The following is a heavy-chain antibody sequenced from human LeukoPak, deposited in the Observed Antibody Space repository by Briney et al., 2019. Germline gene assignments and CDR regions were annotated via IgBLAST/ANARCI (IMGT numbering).Heavy chain of an antibody. CDR3: ARSRGWYYFDY. J-gene: IGHJ4*02. D-gene: IGHD2-15*01. V-gene: IGHV3-23*01. Sequence: GGSLRLSCAASGFTFSNYAMTWVRQAPGKGLEWVSAVSRSGDSTYYADSVQGRFTIPRDNSKNTLYLQMNSLRAEDTAVYYCARSRGWYYFDYWGQGTLVTVSS. CDR1: GFTFSNYA. CDR2: VSRSGDST.